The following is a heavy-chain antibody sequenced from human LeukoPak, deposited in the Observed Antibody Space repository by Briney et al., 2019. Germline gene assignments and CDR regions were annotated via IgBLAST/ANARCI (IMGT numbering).Heavy chain of an antibody. Sequence: SETLSLTCTVSGGSISSSSYYWGWIRQPPGKGLEWIGSIYYSGSTYYNPSLKSRVTISVDTSKNQFSLKLSSVTAADTAVYYCARPGHTSRASGAFDIWGQGTMVTVSS. CDR1: GGSISSSSYY. D-gene: IGHD6-13*01. V-gene: IGHV4-39*01. CDR3: ARPGHTSRASGAFDI. CDR2: IYYSGST. J-gene: IGHJ3*02.